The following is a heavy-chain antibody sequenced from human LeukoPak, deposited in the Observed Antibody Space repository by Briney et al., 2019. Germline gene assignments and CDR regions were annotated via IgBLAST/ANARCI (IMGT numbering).Heavy chain of an antibody. Sequence: SETLSLTCTVSGGSISSGSYYWSWIRQPAGKGLEWIGRIYTSGSTNYNPSLKSRVTISVDTSKNQFSLKLSSVTAADTAVYYCAREDIVVVRGAFDIWGQGTMVTVSS. CDR3: AREDIVVVRGAFDI. CDR2: IYTSGST. D-gene: IGHD2-2*01. J-gene: IGHJ3*02. CDR1: GGSISSGSYY. V-gene: IGHV4-61*02.